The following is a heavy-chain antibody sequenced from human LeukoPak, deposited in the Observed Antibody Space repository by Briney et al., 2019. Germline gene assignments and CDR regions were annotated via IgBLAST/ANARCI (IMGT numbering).Heavy chain of an antibody. J-gene: IGHJ4*02. V-gene: IGHV4-39*02. CDR2: IYYSGST. CDR3: ARYCSSTSCLMYYFDY. D-gene: IGHD2-2*01. Sequence: SETLSLTCTVSGGSISSYYWGWIRQPPGKGLEWIGSIYYSGSTYYNPSLKSRVTISVDTSKNHFSLKLSSVTAADTAAYYCARYCSSTSCLMYYFDYWGQGTLVTVSS. CDR1: GGSISSYY.